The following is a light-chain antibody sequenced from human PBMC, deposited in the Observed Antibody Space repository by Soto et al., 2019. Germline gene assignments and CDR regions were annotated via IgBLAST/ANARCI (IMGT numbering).Light chain of an antibody. CDR2: GSR. CDR3: QSFDTGLSGSRL. J-gene: IGLJ2*01. V-gene: IGLV1-40*01. Sequence: QSALTQPPSVSGAPGQGVTIFCTGSTSNIGAGYDVHWYQQLPGAAPKLLIYGSRHRPSGVPDRFSGSKSGTSASLAITGLQADDEADYYSQSFDTGLSGSRLFGGGIKLTVL. CDR1: TSNIGAGYD.